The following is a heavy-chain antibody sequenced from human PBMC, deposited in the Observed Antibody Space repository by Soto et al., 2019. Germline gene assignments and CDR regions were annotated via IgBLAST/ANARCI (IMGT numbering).Heavy chain of an antibody. J-gene: IGHJ4*02. CDR3: ARGESYYYDSSGYLDY. Sequence: GGSLRLSCAASGFTFSSYGMHWVRQAPGKGLEWVAVISYDGSNKYYADSVKGRFTISRDNSKNTLYLQMNSLRAEDTAVYYCARGESYYYDSSGYLDYWGQGTLVTVSS. V-gene: IGHV3-30*03. D-gene: IGHD3-22*01. CDR2: ISYDGSNK. CDR1: GFTFSSYG.